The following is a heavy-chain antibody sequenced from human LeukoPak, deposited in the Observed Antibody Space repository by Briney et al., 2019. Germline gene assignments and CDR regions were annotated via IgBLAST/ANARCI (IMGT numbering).Heavy chain of an antibody. J-gene: IGHJ6*03. V-gene: IGHV1-8*01. Sequence: GASVKVSCKASGYTFTSYDINWVRQATGQGLEWMGWMNPNSGNTDYAQKLQGRVTMTTDTSTSTAYMELRSLRSDDTAVYYCARNPPFFMDVWGKGTTVTVSS. CDR3: ARNPPFFMDV. CDR1: GYTFTSYD. CDR2: MNPNSGNT.